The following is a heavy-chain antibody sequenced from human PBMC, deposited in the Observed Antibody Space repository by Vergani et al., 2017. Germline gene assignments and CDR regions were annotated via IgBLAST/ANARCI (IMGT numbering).Heavy chain of an antibody. J-gene: IGHJ6*02. CDR2: VSQSGTA. V-gene: IGHV4-61*02. CDR1: GAPITSELSY. D-gene: IGHD3-10*01. CDR3: ARELSYYYGSGSDDYNPYYYEGMDV. Sequence: QVHLQESGPGLVKPSETLSLTCSVSGAPITSELSYWAWIRQPAGKGLEWIGRVSQSGTASYNSSLESRVTISRDTAKNHFSLKMTSVTAGDTAVYFCARELSYYYGSGSDDYNPYYYEGMDVWGPGTTVTVSS.